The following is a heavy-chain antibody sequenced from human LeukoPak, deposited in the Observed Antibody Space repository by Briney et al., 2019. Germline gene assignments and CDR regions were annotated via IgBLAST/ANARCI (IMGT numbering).Heavy chain of an antibody. D-gene: IGHD6-13*01. CDR3: RIAAAAHAFDI. Sequence: ASVKVSCKASGYTFTSYGISWVRQAPGQGLEWMGWISAYNGNTNYAQKLQGRVTMTTDTSTNTAYMELRSLRSDDTAVYYCRIAAAAHAFDIWGQGTMVTVSS. CDR1: GYTFTSYG. J-gene: IGHJ3*02. V-gene: IGHV1-18*01. CDR2: ISAYNGNT.